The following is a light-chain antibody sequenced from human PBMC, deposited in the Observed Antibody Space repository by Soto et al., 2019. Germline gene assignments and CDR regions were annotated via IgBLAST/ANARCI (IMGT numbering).Light chain of an antibody. V-gene: IGKV3-20*01. CDR1: QSVGSNY. CDR3: QQYGVSPRT. Sequence: EFVLAQSPGTLSLSPGERATLSCRASQSVGSNYLAWYQQKPGRTPRLLIYGASSRATGIPDRFSGSGSGTEFTLTINRLEPEDFAVYYCQQYGVSPRTFGQGTKVDI. J-gene: IGKJ1*01. CDR2: GAS.